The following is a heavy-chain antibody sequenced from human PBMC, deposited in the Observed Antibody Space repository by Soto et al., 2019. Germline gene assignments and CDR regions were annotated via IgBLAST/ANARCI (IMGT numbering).Heavy chain of an antibody. CDR1: GFTFSSYG. D-gene: IGHD2-15*01. CDR2: ISYDGSNK. CDR3: AKALRAVAAAAPGWFDP. V-gene: IGHV3-30*18. Sequence: QVQLVESGGGVVQPGRSLRLSCVASGFTFSSYGMHWVRQAPDKGLEWGAVISYDGSNKYYADSVKGRVTISRDNSRNTMYLQMTSLRPEDTAVYYCAKALRAVAAAAPGWFDPWGQGTLVTVSS. J-gene: IGHJ5*02.